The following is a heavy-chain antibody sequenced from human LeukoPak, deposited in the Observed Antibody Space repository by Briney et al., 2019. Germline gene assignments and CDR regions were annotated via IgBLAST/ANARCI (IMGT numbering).Heavy chain of an antibody. CDR3: ARERIAVAGGYYFDY. V-gene: IGHV3-74*01. D-gene: IGHD6-19*01. J-gene: IGHJ4*02. CDR2: INSDGSST. Sequence: GGSLRLSCAASGFTFSSYWMHWVRQAPGKGPVWVSRINSDGSSTSYADSVKGRFTISRDNSKNTLYLQMNSLRAEDTAVYYCARERIAVAGGYYFDYWGQGTLVTVSS. CDR1: GFTFSSYW.